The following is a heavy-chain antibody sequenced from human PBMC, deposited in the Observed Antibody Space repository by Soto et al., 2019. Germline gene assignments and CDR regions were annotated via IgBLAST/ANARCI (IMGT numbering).Heavy chain of an antibody. V-gene: IGHV3-74*01. CDR2: INSDGRTI. CDR1: GVRFSSYW. D-gene: IGHD5-18*01. CDR3: ARVPYGYYAWGY. Sequence: EVQLVESGGGLVQPGGSLRLSCAASGVRFSSYWIRWVRQAPGKGLVWVSRINSDGRTITSADSVKGRFTISRDNAKNTLYLQRISLRDENTAVYYCARVPYGYYAWGYLGQGTRVTVSA. J-gene: IGHJ4*02.